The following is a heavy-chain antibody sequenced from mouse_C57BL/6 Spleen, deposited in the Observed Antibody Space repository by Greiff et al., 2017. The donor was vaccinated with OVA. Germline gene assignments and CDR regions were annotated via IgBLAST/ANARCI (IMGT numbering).Heavy chain of an antibody. CDR2: INPNNGGT. V-gene: IGHV1-26*01. D-gene: IGHD2-1*01. CDR3: ARYGNEAWFAY. J-gene: IGHJ3*01. CDR1: GYTFTDYY. Sequence: EVKLQQSGPELVKPGASVKISCKASGYTFTDYYMNWVKQSHGKSLEWIGDINPNNGGTSYNQKFKGKATLTVDKSSSTAYMELRSLTSEDSAVYYCARYGNEAWFAYWGQGTLVTVSA.